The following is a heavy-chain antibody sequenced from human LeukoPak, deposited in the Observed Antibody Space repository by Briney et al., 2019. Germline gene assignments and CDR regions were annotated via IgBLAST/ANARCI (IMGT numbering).Heavy chain of an antibody. D-gene: IGHD3-3*01. Sequence: RASETLSLTCAVYGGSFSGYYWSWIRQPPGKGLEWIGEINHSGSTNYNPSLKSRVTISVDTSKNQFSLKLSSVTAADTAVYYCAKKGYYDFWSGYYTEWFDPWGQGTLVTVSS. CDR2: INHSGST. J-gene: IGHJ5*02. V-gene: IGHV4-34*01. CDR3: AKKGYYDFWSGYYTEWFDP. CDR1: GGSFSGYY.